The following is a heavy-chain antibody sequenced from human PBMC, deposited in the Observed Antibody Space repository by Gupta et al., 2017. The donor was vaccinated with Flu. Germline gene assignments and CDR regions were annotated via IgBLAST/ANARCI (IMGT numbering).Heavy chain of an antibody. CDR3: AKDGGV. J-gene: IGHJ6*02. CDR1: SYG. CDR2: ISYDGSNK. Sequence: SYGMHWVRQAPGKGLEWVTVISYDGSNKYYADSVKGRFTISRDNSKNTLYLQMNSLRAEDTAVYYCAKDGGVWGQGTTVTVSS. V-gene: IGHV3-30*18.